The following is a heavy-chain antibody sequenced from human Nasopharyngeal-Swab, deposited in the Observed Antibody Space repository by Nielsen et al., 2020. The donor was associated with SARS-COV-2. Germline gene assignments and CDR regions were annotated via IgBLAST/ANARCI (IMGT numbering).Heavy chain of an antibody. Sequence: SETLSLTCAVSGGSVSSSNWWSWVRQPPRKGLEWIGEIYHSGSTNYNPSLKSRVTISVDKSKNQFSLKLSSVTAADTAVYYCARGGGSGSYYNRRWFDPWGQGTLVTVSS. CDR3: ARGGGSGSYYNRRWFDP. V-gene: IGHV4-4*02. J-gene: IGHJ5*02. D-gene: IGHD3-10*01. CDR2: IYHSGST. CDR1: GGSVSSSNW.